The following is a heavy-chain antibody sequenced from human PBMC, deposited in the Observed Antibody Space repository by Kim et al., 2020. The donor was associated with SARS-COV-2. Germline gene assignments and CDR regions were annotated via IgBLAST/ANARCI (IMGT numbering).Heavy chain of an antibody. J-gene: IGHJ4*02. D-gene: IGHD3-10*01. Sequence: ASVKVSCKVSGYTLTELSMHWVRQDPGKGLEWMGGFDPEDGETIYAQKFQGRVTMTEDTSTDTAYMELSSLRSEDTAVYYCATDLVTMVRGVISFDYWGQGTLVTVSS. CDR1: GYTLTELS. CDR3: ATDLVTMVRGVISFDY. CDR2: FDPEDGET. V-gene: IGHV1-24*01.